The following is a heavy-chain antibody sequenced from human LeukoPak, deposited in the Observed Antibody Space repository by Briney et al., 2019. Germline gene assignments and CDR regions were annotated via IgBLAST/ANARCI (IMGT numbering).Heavy chain of an antibody. Sequence: SETLSLTCTISGGSISSYYWSWIRQPPGKGLEWIGYIYYSGSTNYNPSLKSRVTISVDTSKNQFSLKLSSVTAADTAEYYCARKPYGSGTFDYWGQGTLVTVSA. CDR2: IYYSGST. J-gene: IGHJ4*02. CDR1: GGSISSYY. V-gene: IGHV4-59*01. D-gene: IGHD3-10*01. CDR3: ARKPYGSGTFDY.